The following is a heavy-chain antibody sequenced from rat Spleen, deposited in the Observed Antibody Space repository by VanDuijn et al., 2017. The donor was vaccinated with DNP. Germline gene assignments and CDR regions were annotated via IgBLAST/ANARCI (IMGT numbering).Heavy chain of an antibody. CDR1: GFTFDNYW. D-gene: IGHD1-6*01. Sequence: EVQLVESGGGLVQPGRSLILSCVASGFTFDNYWMTWIRQAPGKGLEWVASITNSGGSTYYLDSVKGRFTISRDNVKSTLYLQMNSLRSEDTATYYCTRKYTTDYYWYFDFWGLGTMVTVSS. CDR3: TRKYTTDYYWYFDF. CDR2: ITNSGGST. J-gene: IGHJ1*01. V-gene: IGHV5-31*01.